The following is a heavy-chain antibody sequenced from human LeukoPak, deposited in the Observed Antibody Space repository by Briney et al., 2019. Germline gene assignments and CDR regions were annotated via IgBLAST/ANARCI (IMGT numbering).Heavy chain of an antibody. CDR2: IYYSGST. D-gene: IGHD2-21*02. Sequence: SETLSLTCTVSGGSISSYYWSWIRQPPGKGLEWIGYIYYSGSTNYNPSLKSRVTISVDTPKNQFSLKLSSVTAADTAVYYCARVVVTAIPDAFDIWGQGTMVTVSS. V-gene: IGHV4-59*01. CDR3: ARVVVTAIPDAFDI. CDR1: GGSISSYY. J-gene: IGHJ3*02.